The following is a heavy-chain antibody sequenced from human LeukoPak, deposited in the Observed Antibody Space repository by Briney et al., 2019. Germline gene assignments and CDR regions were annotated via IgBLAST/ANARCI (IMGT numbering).Heavy chain of an antibody. CDR1: GYTLTELS. J-gene: IGHJ6*03. D-gene: IGHD3-22*01. V-gene: IGHV1-24*01. Sequence: GASVKVSCKVSGYTLTELSMHWVRQAPGKGLEWMGGFDPEDGETIYAQKFQGRVTMTEDTSTDTAYMELSSLRSEDTAVYYCATAYYYDSSGFPLGGYYYYMDVWGKGTTVTVSS. CDR3: ATAYYYDSSGFPLGGYYYYMDV. CDR2: FDPEDGET.